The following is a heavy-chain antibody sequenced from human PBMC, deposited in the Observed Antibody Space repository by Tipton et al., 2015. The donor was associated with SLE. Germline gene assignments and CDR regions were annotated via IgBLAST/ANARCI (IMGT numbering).Heavy chain of an antibody. V-gene: IGHV3-23*03. Sequence: SLRLSCAASGFTFSSYAMSWVRQGPGKGLEWVSVIYSGDTTYYADSVKGRFTISRDNSRNTLYMQLNSLRVEDTAVYYCAKDLRTVGRWFVPCGQGTLVTVSS. CDR2: IYSGDTT. CDR3: AKDLRTVGRWFVP. J-gene: IGHJ5*02. CDR1: GFTFSSYA. D-gene: IGHD1-26*01.